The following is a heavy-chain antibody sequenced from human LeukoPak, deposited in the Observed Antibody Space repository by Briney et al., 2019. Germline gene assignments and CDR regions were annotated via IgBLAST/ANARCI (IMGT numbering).Heavy chain of an antibody. V-gene: IGHV3-48*04. Sequence: GGSLRLSCAASGFTFSGYSMNWVRQAPGKGLEWVSCVSSGGNTIYYADSVRGRFTISRDNAKNSLYLQMNSLRAEDTAVYYCARAYSSTLDSWGQGTLVTVSS. CDR1: GFTFSGYS. CDR3: ARAYSSTLDS. CDR2: VSSGGNTI. D-gene: IGHD6-13*01. J-gene: IGHJ4*02.